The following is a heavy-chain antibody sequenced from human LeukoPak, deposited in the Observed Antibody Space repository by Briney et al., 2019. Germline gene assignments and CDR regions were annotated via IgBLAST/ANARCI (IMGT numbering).Heavy chain of an antibody. J-gene: IGHJ3*02. V-gene: IGHV3-30*04. Sequence: PGGSLRLSCAASGFTFSSYTMHWVRQAPGKGLEWVAVISYDGSNKYYADSVKGRFTISRGNSKNTLYLQMNSLRAEDTAVYYCARDDITMIVVVIADAFDIWGQGTMVTVSS. CDR1: GFTFSSYT. CDR2: ISYDGSNK. D-gene: IGHD3-22*01. CDR3: ARDDITMIVVVIADAFDI.